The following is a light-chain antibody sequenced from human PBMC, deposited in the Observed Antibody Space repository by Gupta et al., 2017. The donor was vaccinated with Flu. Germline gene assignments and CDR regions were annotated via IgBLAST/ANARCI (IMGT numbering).Light chain of an antibody. CDR3: QQCASRPDT. CDR2: AAS. Sequence: DIEMTQSPATLSASAGDRVTISCRASQSVSSYLDWYQQKPGQAPKLLIYAASSRESGIPSRFSGSGSGTDFTLTISRLQSEDFAVYYCQQCASRPDTFGPGTKVEIK. J-gene: IGKJ4*01. V-gene: IGKV1-39*01. CDR1: QSVSSY.